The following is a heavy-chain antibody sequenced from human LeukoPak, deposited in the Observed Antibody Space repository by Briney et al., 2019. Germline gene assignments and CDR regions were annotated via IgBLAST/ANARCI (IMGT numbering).Heavy chain of an antibody. CDR3: ARDEPKLYSGSLG. J-gene: IGHJ4*02. CDR1: GFTLSSYW. CDR2: IKQDGSEK. D-gene: IGHD1-26*01. Sequence: RGSLSLSCVPSGFTLSSYWMSWVRQAPGKGLEWVAKIKQDGSEKYYVDYVKGRFTISRDNAKTSLYLQMNSLRAEDTAVYYCARDEPKLYSGSLGWGQGTLVTVSS. V-gene: IGHV3-7*04.